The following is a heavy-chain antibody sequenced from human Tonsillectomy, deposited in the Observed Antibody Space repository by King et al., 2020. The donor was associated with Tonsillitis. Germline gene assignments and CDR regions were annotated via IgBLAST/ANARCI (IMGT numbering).Heavy chain of an antibody. CDR1: GFTFSSYA. J-gene: IGHJ6*02. Sequence: VQLVESGGGLIQPGGSLRLSCAASGFTFSSYAMRWVRQAPGKGLEWVSGISGSGGSTYYADSVKGRFAISRDNSKNTLYLQMNSLRAEDKAVYYCAKDRDFWSPHGMDVWGQGTTVTVSS. D-gene: IGHD3-3*01. CDR3: AKDRDFWSPHGMDV. V-gene: IGHV3-23*04. CDR2: ISGSGGST.